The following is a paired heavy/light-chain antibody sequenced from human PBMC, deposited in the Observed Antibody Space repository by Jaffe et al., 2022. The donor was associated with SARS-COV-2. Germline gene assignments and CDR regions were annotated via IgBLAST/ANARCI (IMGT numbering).Light chain of an antibody. V-gene: IGLV8-61*01. CDR2: STN. CDR1: SGSVSTVYY. J-gene: IGLJ2*01. CDR3: VLYMGSGSVV. Sequence: QTVVTQEPSFSVSPGGTVTLTCGLTSGSVSTVYYPSWYQQTPGQAPRTLIYSTNTRSSGVPDRFSGSILGNKAALTITGAQADDESDYYCVLYMGSGSVVFGGGTKLTVL.
Heavy chain of an antibody. CDR2: IYPGDSDT. V-gene: IGHV5-51*01. J-gene: IGHJ2*01. CDR1: GYSFTSYW. Sequence: EVQLVQSGAEVKKPGESLKISCKGSGYSFTSYWIAWVRQVPGKGLEWMGIIYPGDSDTRYRPSFQGQVTISADKSISTAYLQWSSLKASDGAMYYCARFQGISTAGLYFDLWGRGTLVTVSS. D-gene: IGHD6-13*01. CDR3: ARFQGISTAGLYFDL.